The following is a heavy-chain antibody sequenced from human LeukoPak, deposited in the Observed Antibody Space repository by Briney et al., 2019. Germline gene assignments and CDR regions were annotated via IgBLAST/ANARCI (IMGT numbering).Heavy chain of an antibody. Sequence: GGSLRLSCAASGFTFSNAWMSWVRQAPGKGLEWVGRIKSKTDGGTTDYAAPVKGRFTISRDDSKNTLYLQMNSLKTEDTAVYYCTTDMGYCSSTSCYNWFDPWGQGTLVTVSS. J-gene: IGHJ5*02. V-gene: IGHV3-15*01. D-gene: IGHD2-2*01. CDR1: GFTFSNAW. CDR3: TTDMGYCSSTSCYNWFDP. CDR2: IKSKTDGGTT.